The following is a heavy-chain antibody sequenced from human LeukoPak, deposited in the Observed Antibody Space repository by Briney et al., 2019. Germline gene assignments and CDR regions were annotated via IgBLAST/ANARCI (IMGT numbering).Heavy chain of an antibody. Sequence: SGTLSLTCTVSGGSISSSSYHWGWIRQPPGKGLEWIGSIYYSGSTYYNPSLKSRVTISVDTSKNQFSLKLSSVTAADTAVYYCARLIPMRYYDSSGYFDYWGQGTLVTVSS. CDR1: GGSISSSSYH. D-gene: IGHD3-22*01. J-gene: IGHJ4*02. CDR3: ARLIPMRYYDSSGYFDY. CDR2: IYYSGST. V-gene: IGHV4-39*01.